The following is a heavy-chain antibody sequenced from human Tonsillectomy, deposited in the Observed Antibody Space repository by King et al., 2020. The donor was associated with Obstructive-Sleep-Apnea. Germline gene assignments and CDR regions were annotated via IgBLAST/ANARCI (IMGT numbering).Heavy chain of an antibody. D-gene: IGHD5-12*01. CDR2: IYPGDSDT. CDR1: GYSFTSYW. CDR3: ARREGYSGYDLSWFDP. J-gene: IGHJ5*02. V-gene: IGHV5-51*01. Sequence: QLVQSGAEVKKPGESLKISCKGSGYSFTSYWIGWVRQMPGKGLEWMGIIYPGDSDTRYSPSFQGQVTISADKSISTAYLQWSSLKASDTAMYYCARREGYSGYDLSWFDPWGQGTLVTVSS.